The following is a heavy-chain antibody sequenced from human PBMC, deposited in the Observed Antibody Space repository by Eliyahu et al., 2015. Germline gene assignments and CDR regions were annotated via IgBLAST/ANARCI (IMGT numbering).Heavy chain of an antibody. J-gene: IGHJ6*02. CDR2: IVVGSGNT. V-gene: IGHV1-58*01. Sequence: QMQLVQSGPEVKKPGTSVKVSCKASGFTFTXXAXQXVRQARGQRLEWIGWIVVGSGNTNYAQKFQERVTITRDMSTSTAYMELSSLRSEDTAVYYCAAEGAARPIGDHYYYYGMDVWGQGTTVTVSS. D-gene: IGHD6-6*01. CDR1: GFTFTXXA. CDR3: AAEGAARPIGDHYYYYGMDV.